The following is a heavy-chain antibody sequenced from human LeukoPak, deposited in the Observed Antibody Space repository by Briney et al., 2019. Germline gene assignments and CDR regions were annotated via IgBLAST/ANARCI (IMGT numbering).Heavy chain of an antibody. V-gene: IGHV3-74*01. J-gene: IGHJ5*02. Sequence: AGGSLRLSCAASGFPFSGYWMHWVRHAPGKGLVWVSRIDDDGAGTTYADSVKGRFTISRDNSKNTLYLQMNSLRAEDTAVDYCARDYTSCSSTSCHSVFDPWGQGTLVTVSS. CDR3: ARDYTSCSSTSCHSVFDP. CDR2: IDDDGAGT. CDR1: GFPFSGYW. D-gene: IGHD2-2*01.